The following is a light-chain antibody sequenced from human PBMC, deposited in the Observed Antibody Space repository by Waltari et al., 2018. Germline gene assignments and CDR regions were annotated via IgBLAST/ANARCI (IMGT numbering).Light chain of an antibody. CDR3: QQYNNWRT. CDR1: QSSSRN. CDR2: GAS. V-gene: IGKV3-15*01. J-gene: IGKJ2*01. Sequence: EVLMTQSPGTLSVSPGERATLSCRASQSSSRNLAWYQQKPGQAPRLLIYGASTRAPGIPARFSGSGSGTEFTLSISSLQSEDFAVYYCQQYNNWRTFGQGTKVEIK.